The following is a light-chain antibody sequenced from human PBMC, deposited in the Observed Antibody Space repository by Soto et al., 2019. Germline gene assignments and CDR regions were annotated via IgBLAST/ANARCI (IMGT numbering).Light chain of an antibody. V-gene: IGKV1-17*03. CDR1: QDISRF. Sequence: DVQMAQSPSAMSASVGDRVTIACRASQDISRFVAWFQHKPGRAPERLIYETSNLQPGVPSRFSGSGSGTEFTLAISGLQPEDFATDYCLQHNTYPYTFGQGTKLEIK. CDR2: ETS. CDR3: LQHNTYPYT. J-gene: IGKJ2*01.